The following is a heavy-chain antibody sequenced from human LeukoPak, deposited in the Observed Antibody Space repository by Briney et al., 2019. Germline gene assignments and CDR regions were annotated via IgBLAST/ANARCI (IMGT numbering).Heavy chain of an antibody. CDR1: GFTVSNNY. CDR3: ARDMGRRFEFSGS. D-gene: IGHD3-10*01. Sequence: TGGSLRLSCAASGFTVSNNYMSWVRQAPGKGLEWVSVIYSGGTTYYADSVKGRFTISRDNSKNTLYLQMKSLRAEDTAVYYCARDMGRRFEFSGSWGRGTVVTVSS. J-gene: IGHJ5*02. CDR2: IYSGGTT. V-gene: IGHV3-53*01.